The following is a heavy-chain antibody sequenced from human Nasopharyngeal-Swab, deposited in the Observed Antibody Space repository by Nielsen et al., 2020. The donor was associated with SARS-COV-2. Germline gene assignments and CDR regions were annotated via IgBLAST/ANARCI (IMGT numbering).Heavy chain of an antibody. V-gene: IGHV3-64*04. CDR2: ISSNGGIT. Sequence: GGSLRLSCSASGFTFSFYAMHWVRQAPGKGLEYVSAISSNGGITYYADSVKGRFTISRDKSQNTLYLQMSSLRADDTAVYYCAKGGRSITIFGVAGSFDNWGQGTLVTVSS. CDR1: GFTFSFYA. D-gene: IGHD3-3*01. J-gene: IGHJ4*02. CDR3: AKGGRSITIFGVAGSFDN.